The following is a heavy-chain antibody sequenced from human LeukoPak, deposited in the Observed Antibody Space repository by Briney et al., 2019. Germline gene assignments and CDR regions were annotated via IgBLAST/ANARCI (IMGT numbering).Heavy chain of an antibody. CDR1: GFTFSGYA. V-gene: IGHV3-30*04. CDR2: ISYDGSNK. Sequence: PGRSLRLSCAASGFTFSGYAMHWVRQAPGKGLEWVAVISYDGSNKYYADSVKGRFTISRDNSKNTLYLQMNSLRAEDTAVYYCARAKAVDYWGQGTLVTVSS. J-gene: IGHJ4*02. CDR3: ARAKAVDY.